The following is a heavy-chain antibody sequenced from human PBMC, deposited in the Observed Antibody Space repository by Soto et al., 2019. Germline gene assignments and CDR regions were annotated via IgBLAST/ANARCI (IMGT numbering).Heavy chain of an antibody. CDR3: ARGWSRDSSGYYESWFDP. Sequence: QVQLVQSGAEVKKPGSSVKVSCKASGGTFSSYAISWVRQAPGQGLEWMGGIIPIFGTANYAQKFQGRVTITADESTSTAYMELSSLRSEDTAMYYCARGWSRDSSGYYESWFDPWGQGTLVTVSS. D-gene: IGHD3-22*01. J-gene: IGHJ5*02. CDR1: GGTFSSYA. V-gene: IGHV1-69*01. CDR2: IIPIFGTA.